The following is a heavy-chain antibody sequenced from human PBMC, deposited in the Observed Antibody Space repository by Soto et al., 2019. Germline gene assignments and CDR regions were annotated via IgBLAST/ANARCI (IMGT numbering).Heavy chain of an antibody. V-gene: IGHV1-3*01. J-gene: IGHJ4*02. CDR1: GYTFTCYG. CDR3: ARGGYFDSSNYLAY. D-gene: IGHD3-22*01. Sequence: RASVKVSCNASGYTFTCYGINWVRQAPGRGLESTGWINPGNGNTKDSQQFQGRVIIDRDTSASTAYMELSSLSSEDTAVYYSARGGYFDSSNYLAYWGLGTPVTGSS. CDR2: INPGNGNT.